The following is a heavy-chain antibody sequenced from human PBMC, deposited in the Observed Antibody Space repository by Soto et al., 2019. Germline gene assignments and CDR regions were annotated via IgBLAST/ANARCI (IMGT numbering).Heavy chain of an antibody. CDR2: IIPIFGTA. V-gene: IGHV1-69*13. D-gene: IGHD3-22*01. J-gene: IGHJ3*02. CDR3: ARIFYDSNPEGAFDI. CDR1: GGTFSSYA. Sequence: SVKVSCKASGGTFSSYAISWVRQAPGQGLEWMGGIIPIFGTANYAQKFQGRVTITADESTSTAYMELSSLRSEDTAVYYCARIFYDSNPEGAFDIWGQGTMVTVSS.